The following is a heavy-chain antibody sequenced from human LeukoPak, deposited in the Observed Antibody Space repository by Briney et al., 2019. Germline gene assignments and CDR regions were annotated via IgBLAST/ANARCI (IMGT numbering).Heavy chain of an antibody. V-gene: IGHV5-51*01. D-gene: IGHD3-16*01. Sequence: GESLKISCKGSGYSFTSYWFGWVRQLPGKGLEWMVIIYPGDSDTRYSPSFQGQVTISADKSINNAYLQLTSLKASDTAMYYCARRGGSYGPFDPWGEGTLVTVSS. J-gene: IGHJ5*02. CDR3: ARRGGSYGPFDP. CDR1: GYSFTSYW. CDR2: IYPGDSDT.